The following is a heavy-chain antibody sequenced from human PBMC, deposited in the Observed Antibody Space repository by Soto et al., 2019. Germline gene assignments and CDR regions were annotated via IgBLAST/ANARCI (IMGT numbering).Heavy chain of an antibody. D-gene: IGHD6-13*01. J-gene: IGHJ6*02. V-gene: IGHV3-48*02. CDR2: ISSSSSTI. Sequence: GGSLRLSCAASGFTFSSYSMNWVRQAPGKGLEWVSYISSSSSTIYYADSVKGRFTISRDNAKNSLYLQMNSLRDEDTAVYYCARDGSLSRYSSSWAGYYYYGMDVWGQGTTVTVSS. CDR1: GFTFSSYS. CDR3: ARDGSLSRYSSSWAGYYYYGMDV.